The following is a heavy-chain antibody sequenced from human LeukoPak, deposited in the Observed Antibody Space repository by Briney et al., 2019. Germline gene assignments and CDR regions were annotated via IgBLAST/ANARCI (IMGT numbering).Heavy chain of an antibody. CDR2: IYYSGST. D-gene: IGHD4-11*01. J-gene: IGHJ6*03. CDR1: GGSISSSSYY. V-gene: IGHV4-39*07. Sequence: SETLSLTCTVSGGSISSSSYYWGWIRQPPGKGLEWIGSIYYSGSTYYNPSLKSRVIISVDTPKNQFSLKLSSVTAADTAVYYRARIDDYSNVYYYYYMDVWGKGTTVTVSS. CDR3: ARIDDYSNVYYYYYMDV.